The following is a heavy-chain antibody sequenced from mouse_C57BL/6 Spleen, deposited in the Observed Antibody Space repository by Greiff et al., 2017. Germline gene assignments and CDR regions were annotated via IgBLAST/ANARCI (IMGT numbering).Heavy chain of an antibody. CDR2: IYPGDGDT. Sequence: QVQLQQSGPELVKPGASVKISCKASGYAFSSSGMNWVKQRPGKGLEWIGRIYPGDGDTNYNGKLKGKATLTADKSSNTAYMQLSSLTSEDSAVYFCAPNWDEGFAYWGQGTLVTVSA. CDR3: APNWDEGFAY. CDR1: GYAFSSSG. D-gene: IGHD4-1*02. V-gene: IGHV1-82*01. J-gene: IGHJ3*01.